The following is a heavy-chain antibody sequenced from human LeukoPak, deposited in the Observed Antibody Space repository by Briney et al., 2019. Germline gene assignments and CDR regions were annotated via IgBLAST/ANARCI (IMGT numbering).Heavy chain of an antibody. J-gene: IGHJ4*02. Sequence: SVKVSCKASGGTFSSYAISWVRQAPGQGLEWMGRIIPILGIANYAQKFQGRVTITADKSTSTAYMELSSLRSEDTAVYYCARGSDPVYYYDSIGYYSPYFDYWGQGTLSPSPQ. V-gene: IGHV1-69*04. CDR2: IIPILGIA. CDR3: ARGSDPVYYYDSIGYYSPYFDY. CDR1: GGTFSSYA. D-gene: IGHD3-22*01.